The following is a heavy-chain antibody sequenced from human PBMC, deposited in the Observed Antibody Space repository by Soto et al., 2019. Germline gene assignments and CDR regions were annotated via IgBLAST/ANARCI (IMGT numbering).Heavy chain of an antibody. CDR2: VLSNDEE. V-gene: IGHV2-26*01. D-gene: IGHD2-15*01. CDR1: GFSLSDADVG. Sequence: QVTLKESGPVLVKPTETLTLTCTVSGFSLSDADVGVAWIRQPPGKALEWLAHVLSNDEEVFSSSLRTRLTISKDTSRSQVVLTMSNMEPVDTATYYCARIRGYCSGGSCYFYYFAKDVWGQGTTVTVS. J-gene: IGHJ6*02. CDR3: ARIRGYCSGGSCYFYYFAKDV.